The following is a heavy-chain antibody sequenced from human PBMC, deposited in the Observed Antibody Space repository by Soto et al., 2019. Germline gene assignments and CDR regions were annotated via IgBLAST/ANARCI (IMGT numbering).Heavy chain of an antibody. CDR3: ARENIAAASFDY. Sequence: TLSLTCTVSGGSIGSGDYYWSYIRQPPGKGLEWIGYIYYSGSTYYNPSLKSRVTISVDTSKNQFSLKLSSVTAADTAVYYCARENIAAASFDYWGQGTLVTVS. CDR1: GGSIGSGDYY. V-gene: IGHV4-30-4*01. D-gene: IGHD6-13*01. J-gene: IGHJ4*02. CDR2: IYYSGST.